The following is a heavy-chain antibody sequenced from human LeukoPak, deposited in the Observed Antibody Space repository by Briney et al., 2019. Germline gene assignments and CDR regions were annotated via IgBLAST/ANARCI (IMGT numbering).Heavy chain of an antibody. D-gene: IGHD6-25*01. CDR2: VSSSGSTI. CDR3: AKGGTHSSEARSFDY. V-gene: IGHV3-11*01. Sequence: GGSLRLSCAASGFTFSDYYMSWIRQAPGKGLEWVSYVSSSGSTIYYADSVKGRFTISRDNAKNSLYLQMNSLRAEDTAVYYCAKGGTHSSEARSFDYWGQGTLVTVSS. J-gene: IGHJ4*02. CDR1: GFTFSDYY.